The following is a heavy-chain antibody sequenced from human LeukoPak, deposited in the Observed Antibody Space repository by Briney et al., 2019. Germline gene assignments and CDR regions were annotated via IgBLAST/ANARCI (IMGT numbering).Heavy chain of an antibody. J-gene: IGHJ5*02. CDR3: AKGSGSGWYGWFAP. D-gene: IGHD6-19*01. CDR2: IEASGGAT. V-gene: IGHV3-23*01. CDR1: GFTFSGYA. Sequence: PGGSLRLSCAASGFTFSGYAVYWVRQAPGKGLEWVSSIEASGGATYYADAVKGRFTISRDNSKNTFYLQMNSLRAEDTALYYCAKGSGSGWYGWFAPWGQGTLVTVSS.